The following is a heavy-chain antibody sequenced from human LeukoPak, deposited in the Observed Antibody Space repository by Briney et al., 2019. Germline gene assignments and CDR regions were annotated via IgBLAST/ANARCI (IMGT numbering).Heavy chain of an antibody. CDR2: ISYDGSNK. CDR1: GFTFRSYA. D-gene: IGHD2-21*02. CDR3: ARAPVVTAIPYYLDF. J-gene: IGHJ4*02. V-gene: IGHV3-30*04. Sequence: PGRSLRLSCEASGFTFRSYAMYWVRQAPGEGLEWVAIISYDGSNKYYADSVKGRFTVSRDNSKNTLYLQMNSLTTEDSAVYYCARAPVVTAIPYYLDFWGQGTLVTVSS.